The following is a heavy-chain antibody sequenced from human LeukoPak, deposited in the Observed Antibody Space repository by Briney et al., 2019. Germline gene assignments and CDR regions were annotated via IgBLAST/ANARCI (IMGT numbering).Heavy chain of an antibody. CDR2: ISSSGSTI. CDR3: ARNVVYYYMDV. CDR1: GFTFSDYY. J-gene: IGHJ6*03. V-gene: IGHV3-11*01. Sequence: GGSLRLSCAASGFTFSDYYMSWIRQAPGKGLEWVSYISSSGSTIYYADSVKGRFTISRDNAKNSLYLQMNSLRAEDTAVYFCARNVVYYYMDVWGKGTTVTVSS. D-gene: IGHD2-21*01.